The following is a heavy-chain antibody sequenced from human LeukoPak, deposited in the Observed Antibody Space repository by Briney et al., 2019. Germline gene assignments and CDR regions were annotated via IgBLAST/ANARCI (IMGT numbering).Heavy chain of an antibody. CDR1: NGSFSGYY. D-gene: IGHD2-8*01. CDR2: VNPGGNT. J-gene: IGHJ5*02. V-gene: IGHV4-34*01. Sequence: PSETLSLTSAVYNGSFSGYYWSRIRQSPGNGLEWIGEVNPGGNTNYNPSLRSRVTISLDTSKNHFSLKLRSVTAADTAVYNCARAAWNGGGGFDPWGQGTLVTVSS. CDR3: ARAAWNGGGGFDP.